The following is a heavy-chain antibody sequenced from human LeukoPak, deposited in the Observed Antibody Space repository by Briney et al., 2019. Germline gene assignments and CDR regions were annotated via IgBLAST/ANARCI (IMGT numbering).Heavy chain of an antibody. J-gene: IGHJ6*02. V-gene: IGHV3-21*01. Sequence: GRSLRLSCAASGFTFSSYSMNWVRQAPGKGLEWVSSISSSSSYIYYADSVKGRFTISRDNAKNSLYLQMNSLRAEDTAVYYCARENSGGMDVWGQGTTVTVSS. CDR2: ISSSSSYI. CDR3: ARENSGGMDV. D-gene: IGHD4-23*01. CDR1: GFTFSSYS.